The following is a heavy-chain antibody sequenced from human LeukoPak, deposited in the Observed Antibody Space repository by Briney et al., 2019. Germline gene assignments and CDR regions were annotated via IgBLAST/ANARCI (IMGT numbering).Heavy chain of an antibody. V-gene: IGHV3-20*04. CDR3: ARGGDSSGSYFDY. J-gene: IGHJ4*02. CDR1: GITFDDYG. CDR2: INWNGGST. Sequence: GGSLRLSCAASGITFDDYGMSWVCQAPGKGLEWVSGINWNGGSTGYADSVKGRFTISRDNGKNSLYLQMSSLRAEDTALYYCARGGDSSGSYFDYWGQGTLVTVSS. D-gene: IGHD3-22*01.